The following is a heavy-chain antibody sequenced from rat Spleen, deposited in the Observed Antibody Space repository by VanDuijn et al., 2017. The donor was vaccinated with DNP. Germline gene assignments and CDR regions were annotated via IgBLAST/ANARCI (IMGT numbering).Heavy chain of an antibody. Sequence: EVQLQESGSGLVKPSQSLSLTCSVTGYSITSNYWGWIRKFPGNKMEYIGHISYSGSTNYNPSLKSRISITRDTSKNHFFLQLNSVTTEDTATYYCARGISSYHGYNSYWHFDFWGPGTVVTVSS. J-gene: IGHJ1*01. V-gene: IGHV3-1*01. CDR1: GYSITSNY. D-gene: IGHD1-9*01. CDR2: ISYSGST. CDR3: ARGISSYHGYNSYWHFDF.